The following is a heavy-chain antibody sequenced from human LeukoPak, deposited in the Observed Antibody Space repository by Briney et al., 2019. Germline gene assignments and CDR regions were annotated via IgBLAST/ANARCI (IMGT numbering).Heavy chain of an antibody. Sequence: SGGSLRLSCVASGFTFSSNGMQWVRQAPGKGLEWVAVISYDGNKKYYADSVKGRFTISGDNSKNTMYVQMNSLRAEDTAVYYCVKDRGSSGWFGVDHWGQGTLVTVSS. CDR3: VKDRGSSGWFGVDH. CDR1: GFTFSSNG. V-gene: IGHV3-30*18. D-gene: IGHD6-19*01. CDR2: ISYDGNKK. J-gene: IGHJ5*02.